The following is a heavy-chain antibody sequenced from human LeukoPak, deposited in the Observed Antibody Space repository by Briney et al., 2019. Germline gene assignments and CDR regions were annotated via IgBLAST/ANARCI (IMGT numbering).Heavy chain of an antibody. V-gene: IGHV3-66*01. CDR1: GFTVSSNY. CDR3: AKGAVYSYGLGYFDY. CDR2: IYSGGST. J-gene: IGHJ4*02. D-gene: IGHD5-18*01. Sequence: GGSLRLSCAASGFTVSSNYMSWVRQAPGKGLEWVSVIYSGGSTYYADSVKGRFTISRDNSKNTLYLQMNSLRAEDTAVYYCAKGAVYSYGLGYFDYWGQGTLVTVSS.